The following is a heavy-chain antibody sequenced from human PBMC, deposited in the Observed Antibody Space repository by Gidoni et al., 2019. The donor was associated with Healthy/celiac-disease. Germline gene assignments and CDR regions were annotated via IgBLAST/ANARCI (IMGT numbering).Heavy chain of an antibody. Sequence: QVQLVESGGGGVQPGRSLRLSCSASGFTFSSYGMHWVRQAPGKGLEWVAVISYDGSNKYYADSVKGRFTISRDNSKNTLYLQMNSLRAEDTAVYYCAKFRGGEYSYGYSRFDYWGQGTLVTVSS. V-gene: IGHV3-30*18. D-gene: IGHD5-18*01. CDR3: AKFRGGEYSYGYSRFDY. J-gene: IGHJ4*02. CDR2: ISYDGSNK. CDR1: GFTFSSYG.